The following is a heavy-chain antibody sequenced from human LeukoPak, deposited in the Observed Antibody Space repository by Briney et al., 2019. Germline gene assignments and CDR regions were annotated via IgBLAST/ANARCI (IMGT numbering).Heavy chain of an antibody. J-gene: IGHJ4*02. CDR3: ARTVAGLSDWIDY. CDR2: INTNTGNP. CDR1: GFTFTSYA. V-gene: IGHV7-4-1*02. Sequence: GRSLRLSCAASGFTFTSYAMNWVRQAPGQGLEWMGWINTNTGNPTYAQGFTGRFVFSLDTSVSTAYLQISSLKAEDTAVYYCARTVAGLSDWIDYWGQGTLVTVSS. D-gene: IGHD6-19*01.